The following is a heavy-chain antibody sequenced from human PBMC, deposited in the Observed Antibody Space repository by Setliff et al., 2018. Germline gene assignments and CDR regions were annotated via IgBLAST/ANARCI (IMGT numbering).Heavy chain of an antibody. V-gene: IGHV1-46*03. CDR2: INPSGGLT. CDR3: ARDRFYNSWSGTSITAPHDAFDI. J-gene: IGHJ3*02. CDR1: GYTLSKYY. D-gene: IGHD3-3*01. Sequence: VASVKVSCKASGYTLSKYYMHWVRQAPGQGLEWMGIINPSGGLTKYAQKFQGRVTMTSDTSTNTVYLEVSSLRSEDTAVYFCARDRFYNSWSGTSITAPHDAFDIWGQGTMVTV.